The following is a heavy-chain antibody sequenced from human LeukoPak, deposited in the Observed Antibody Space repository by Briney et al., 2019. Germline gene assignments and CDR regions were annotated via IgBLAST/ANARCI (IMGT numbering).Heavy chain of an antibody. Sequence: GGSLRLSCAASGFIVSGDFMSWVRQAPGKGLEWVSALSGSGANTYYADSVKGRFTISRDNSKNTLYLQMNSLRAEDTAVYYCAKDGDSHSPPYYFDYWGQGTLVTVSS. J-gene: IGHJ4*02. CDR1: GFIVSGDF. CDR3: AKDGDSHSPPYYFDY. D-gene: IGHD2-21*01. V-gene: IGHV3-23*01. CDR2: LSGSGANT.